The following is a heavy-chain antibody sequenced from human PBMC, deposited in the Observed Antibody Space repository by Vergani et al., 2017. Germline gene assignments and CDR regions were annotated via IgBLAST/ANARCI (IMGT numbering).Heavy chain of an antibody. Sequence: QVQLQESGPGLVRPSQTLSLTCTVSGGSISSGSYYWSWFRQPAGKGLEWLGRFYSGGGTSSNPSLNSRVTISVDTSKNQFSLQLSSVTAADTAVYYCARDPLYSTTWPFLLRDMDVWGQGTTVTVSS. D-gene: IGHD6-13*01. CDR2: FYSGGGT. CDR3: ARDPLYSTTWPFLLRDMDV. J-gene: IGHJ6*02. V-gene: IGHV4-61*02. CDR1: GGSISSGSYY.